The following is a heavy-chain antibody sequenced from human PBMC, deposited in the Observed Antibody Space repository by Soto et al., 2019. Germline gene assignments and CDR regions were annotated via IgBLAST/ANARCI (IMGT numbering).Heavy chain of an antibody. J-gene: IGHJ6*03. Sequence: GGSLRLSCAASGFTFSSYAMSWVRQAPGKGLEWVSAISGSGGSTYYANSVKGRFTISRDNSKNTLYLQMNSLRAEDTDVYYCARALYGDYVYYYDYMDGWGKGTTVTVSS. V-gene: IGHV3-23*01. CDR3: ARALYGDYVYYYDYMDG. CDR1: GFTFSSYA. D-gene: IGHD4-17*01. CDR2: ISGSGGST.